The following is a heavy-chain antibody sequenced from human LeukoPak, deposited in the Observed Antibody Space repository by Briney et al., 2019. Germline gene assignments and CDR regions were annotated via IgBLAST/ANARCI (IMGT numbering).Heavy chain of an antibody. V-gene: IGHV1-18*01. J-gene: IGHJ4*02. Sequence: ASVKVSCKASGYTFTSYGISWVRQAPGQGLEWMGWISAYNGNTNYAQKLQGRVTMTTDTSTSTAYMELRSLRSDDTAVYYCARVGRSDYDFWSGFFDYWGQGTLVTASS. D-gene: IGHD3-3*01. CDR3: ARVGRSDYDFWSGFFDY. CDR2: ISAYNGNT. CDR1: GYTFTSYG.